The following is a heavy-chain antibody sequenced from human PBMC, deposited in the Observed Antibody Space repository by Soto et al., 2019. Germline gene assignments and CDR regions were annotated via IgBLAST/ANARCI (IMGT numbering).Heavy chain of an antibody. J-gene: IGHJ3*02. V-gene: IGHV2-5*01. CDR3: TQRYHIVVVVAATRGNEASNI. Sequence: QITLKESGPTLVKPTQTLTLTCTFSGFSLSTSGVGVGWIRQPPGKALECLALIYWYDDKRYSPSLKSRLTNTKDNSKNQMVLTMTYLDPVNTTKYYSTQRYHIVVVVAATRGNEASNIWSQGTMVTVYS. CDR2: IYWYDDK. D-gene: IGHD2-15*01. CDR1: GFSLSTSGVG.